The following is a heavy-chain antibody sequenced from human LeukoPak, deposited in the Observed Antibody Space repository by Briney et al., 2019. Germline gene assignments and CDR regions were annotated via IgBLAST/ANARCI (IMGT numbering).Heavy chain of an antibody. Sequence: PGGSLRLSCAASGFTFSDYNMNWVRQAPGKGLEWVSAISGSGGSTYYADSVKGRFTISRDNSKNTLSLQMNSLRAEDTAVYYCAKVSGPVHYWGQGTLVTVSS. J-gene: IGHJ4*02. CDR1: GFTFSDYN. CDR3: AKVSGPVHY. D-gene: IGHD5-12*01. CDR2: ISGSGGST. V-gene: IGHV3-23*01.